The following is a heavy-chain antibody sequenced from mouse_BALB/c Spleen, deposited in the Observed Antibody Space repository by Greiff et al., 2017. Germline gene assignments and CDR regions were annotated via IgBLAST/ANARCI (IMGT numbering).Heavy chain of an antibody. CDR1: GYTFTSYW. Sequence: VHLVESGAELAKPGASVKMSCKASGYTFTSYWMHWVKQRPGQGLEWIGYINPSTGYTEYNQKFKDKATLTADKSSSTAYMQLSSLTSEDSAVYYCATYYRYDAWFAYWGQGTLVTVSA. J-gene: IGHJ3*01. CDR2: INPSTGYT. V-gene: IGHV1-7*01. D-gene: IGHD2-14*01. CDR3: ATYYRYDAWFAY.